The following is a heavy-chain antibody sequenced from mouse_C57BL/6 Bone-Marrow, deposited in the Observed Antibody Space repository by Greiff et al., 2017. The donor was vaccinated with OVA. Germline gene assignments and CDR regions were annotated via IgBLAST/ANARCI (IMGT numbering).Heavy chain of an antibody. D-gene: IGHD2-10*02. CDR3: ARMYEDFDV. J-gene: IGHJ1*03. Sequence: VQRVESGPELVKPGASVKMSCKASGYTFTSYWITWVKQRPGQGLEWIGDIYPGSGSTNYNEKFKSKATLTVDTSSSTAYMQLSSLTSEDSAVYYCARMYEDFDVWGTGTTVTVSS. CDR1: GYTFTSYW. V-gene: IGHV1-55*01. CDR2: IYPGSGST.